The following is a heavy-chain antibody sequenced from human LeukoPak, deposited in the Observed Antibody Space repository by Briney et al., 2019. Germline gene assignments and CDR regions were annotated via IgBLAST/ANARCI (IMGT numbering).Heavy chain of an antibody. CDR3: ARGDGYLSPYFDY. Sequence: SETLSLTCTVSGGSISSSSYYWGWIRQPPGKGLEWIGSIYYSGRTYYNPSLKSRVTISVDTSKNQFSLKLSSVTAADTAVYYCARGDGYLSPYFDYWGQGTLVTVSS. CDR2: IYYSGRT. D-gene: IGHD5-24*01. CDR1: GGSISSSSYY. V-gene: IGHV4-39*07. J-gene: IGHJ4*02.